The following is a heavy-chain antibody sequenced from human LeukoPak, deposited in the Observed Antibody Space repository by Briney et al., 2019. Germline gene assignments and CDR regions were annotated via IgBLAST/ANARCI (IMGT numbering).Heavy chain of an antibody. V-gene: IGHV3-30*02. Sequence: GGSLTLSCGASGFTFSSSALHWVRQGPGKGLEWVAYIAHHGNNKYYADSVKGRFTISRDNSKGSLYLQMNSLRADDTAVYYCGKDGPLSCTDWGQGTLVRVSS. CDR2: IAHHGNNK. CDR3: GKDGPLSCTD. CDR1: GFTFSSSA. J-gene: IGHJ4*02.